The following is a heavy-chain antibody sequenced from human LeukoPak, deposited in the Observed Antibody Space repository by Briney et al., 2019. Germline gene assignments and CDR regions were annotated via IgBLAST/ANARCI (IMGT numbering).Heavy chain of an antibody. V-gene: IGHV1-24*01. D-gene: IGHD6-13*01. Sequence: ASVKVSCKVSGYTLTELSMHWVRQAPGKGLEWMGGFDPEDGETIYAQKFQGRVTMTEDTSTDTAYMELSSLRSEDTAVYYCATLRQLAPAFDYWGQGTLVTVSS. J-gene: IGHJ4*02. CDR3: ATLRQLAPAFDY. CDR2: FDPEDGET. CDR1: GYTLTELS.